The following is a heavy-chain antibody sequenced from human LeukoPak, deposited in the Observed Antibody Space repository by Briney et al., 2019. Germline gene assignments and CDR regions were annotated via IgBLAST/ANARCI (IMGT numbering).Heavy chain of an antibody. V-gene: IGHV1-69*04. D-gene: IGHD5-18*01. J-gene: IGHJ3*01. CDR1: GYTFTGYY. Sequence: ASVKVSCKASGYTFTGYYMHWVRQAPGQGLEWMGRIIPILNNRDYAQKFQGRLTITADKSTSTAYMELSSLRSDDTAVYYCARDTPGTAVGGIDVWGQGTLVTVSS. CDR3: ARDTPGTAVGGIDV. CDR2: IIPILNNR.